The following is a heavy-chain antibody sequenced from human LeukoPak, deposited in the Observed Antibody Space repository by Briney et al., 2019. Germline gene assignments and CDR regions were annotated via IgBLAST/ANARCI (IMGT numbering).Heavy chain of an antibody. J-gene: IGHJ4*02. V-gene: IGHV3-48*02. CDR1: GFTFSSYS. Sequence: GGSLRLSCAASGFTFSSYSMNWVRQAPGNGLEWVSYIDSSSSTIYYADSVKGRFTISRDNAKNSLYLQMNSLRDEDAAVYYCARYEYNSGQTFDYWGQGTLVTVSS. D-gene: IGHD6-19*01. CDR3: ARYEYNSGQTFDY. CDR2: IDSSSSTI.